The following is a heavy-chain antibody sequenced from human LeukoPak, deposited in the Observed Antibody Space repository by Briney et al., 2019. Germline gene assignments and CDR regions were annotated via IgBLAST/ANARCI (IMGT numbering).Heavy chain of an antibody. CDR2: INHSGST. J-gene: IGHJ4*02. CDR1: GGSFSGYY. CDR3: ARGARCSSTSCYRRRIAVAGTGYFDY. Sequence: SETLSLTCAVYGGSFSGYYWSWIRQPPGKGLEWIGEINHSGSTNYNPSLKSRVTISVDTSKNQFSLKLSSVTAADTAVYYCARGARCSSTSCYRRRIAVAGTGYFDYWGQGTLVTVSS. V-gene: IGHV4-34*01. D-gene: IGHD2-2*02.